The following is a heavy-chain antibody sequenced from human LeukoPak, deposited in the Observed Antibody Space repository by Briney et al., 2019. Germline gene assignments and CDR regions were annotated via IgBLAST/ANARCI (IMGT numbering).Heavy chain of an antibody. CDR2: IFHTGKT. V-gene: IGHV4-39*01. CDR1: GGSISTGNYW. J-gene: IGHJ5*02. Sequence: SETLSLTCDVSGGSISTGNYWWGWLRQPPGKGLEWIGIIFHTGKTHDNPSLKSRVSMSVDTSKNQFSLKLSSVTAADTAVYYCARHLFTVVVVAASVWFDPWGQGTLVTVSS. CDR3: ARHLFTVVVVAASVWFDP. D-gene: IGHD2-15*01.